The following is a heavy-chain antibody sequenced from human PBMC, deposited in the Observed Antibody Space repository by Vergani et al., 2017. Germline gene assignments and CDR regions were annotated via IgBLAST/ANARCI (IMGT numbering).Heavy chain of an antibody. J-gene: IGHJ6*03. V-gene: IGHV2-5*04. Sequence: QITLKESGPTLVKPTQTLTLTCTFSGFSLNTRGVSVAWIRQPPGKALDWLALIYWNDDHHYSPSLNNRVTITKDTSKNQVVLTMTNMDYVDTGTYYCVYRKTECGTTGCFYPFYYCYYMDVWGKGTTVTVSS. CDR2: IYWNDDH. CDR1: GFSLNTRGVS. CDR3: VYRKTECGTTGCFYPFYYCYYMDV. D-gene: IGHD1-7*01.